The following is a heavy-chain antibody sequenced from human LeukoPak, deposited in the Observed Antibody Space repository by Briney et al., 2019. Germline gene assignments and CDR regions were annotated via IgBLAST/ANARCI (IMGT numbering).Heavy chain of an antibody. V-gene: IGHV1-69*05. CDR3: ARDDYDFWSGYYKSGDY. Sequence: SVKVSCKASGGTFSSYAISWVRQAPGQGLEWMGRIIPIFGTANYAQRFQGRATITTDESTSTAYMELSSLRSEDTAVYYCARDDYDFWSGYYKSGDYWGQGTLVTVSS. J-gene: IGHJ4*02. CDR1: GGTFSSYA. D-gene: IGHD3-3*01. CDR2: IIPIFGTA.